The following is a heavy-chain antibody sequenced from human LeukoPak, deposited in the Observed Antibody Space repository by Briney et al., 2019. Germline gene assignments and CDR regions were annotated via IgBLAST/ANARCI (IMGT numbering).Heavy chain of an antibody. V-gene: IGHV1-2*02. Sequence: ASVKVSCKASGYTFTGYYIHWVRQAPGQGLEWMGWINPSSGGTNYAQKFQGRVTMTRDTSISTTYMELSRLRSDDTAVYYCARGKGATGNLDNWGQGSLVTVSS. CDR3: ARGKGATGNLDN. CDR2: INPSSGGT. D-gene: IGHD6-13*01. J-gene: IGHJ4*02. CDR1: GYTFTGYY.